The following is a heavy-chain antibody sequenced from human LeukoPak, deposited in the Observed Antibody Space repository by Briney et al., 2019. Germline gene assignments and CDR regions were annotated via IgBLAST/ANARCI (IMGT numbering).Heavy chain of an antibody. V-gene: IGHV3-30*02. CDR2: MQYDGSIK. Sequence: GGSLRLSCSASGFTFSTSWMSWVRQAPGKGLEWVAFMQYDGSIKYYADSVKGRFTISRDNSKNTLYLQMDSLRADDTAVYFCARDSIRQQLYYFDYWGRGTLVTVSS. D-gene: IGHD6-13*01. CDR3: ARDSIRQQLYYFDY. CDR1: GFTFSTSW. J-gene: IGHJ4*02.